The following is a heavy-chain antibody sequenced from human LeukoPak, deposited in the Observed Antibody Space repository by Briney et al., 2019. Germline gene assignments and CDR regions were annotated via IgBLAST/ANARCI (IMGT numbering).Heavy chain of an antibody. CDR3: AKDKDYYDSSGYYSIYWYFDL. CDR2: ISGSGGST. D-gene: IGHD3-22*01. CDR1: GFTFSSYA. V-gene: IGHV3-23*01. Sequence: PGGSLRLSCAASGFTFSSYAMSWVRQAPGKGLEWVSAISGSGGSTYYADSVKGRFTISRDNSKNTLYLQMNSLRAEDTAVYYCAKDKDYYDSSGYYSIYWYFDLWGRGTLVTVSS. J-gene: IGHJ2*01.